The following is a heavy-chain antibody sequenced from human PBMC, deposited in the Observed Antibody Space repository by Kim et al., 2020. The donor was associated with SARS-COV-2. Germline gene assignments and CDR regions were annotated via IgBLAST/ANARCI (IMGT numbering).Heavy chain of an antibody. V-gene: IGHV3-30*01. J-gene: IGHJ4*02. Sequence: YADSVKGRFTISRDNSKNTLYLQMNSLRAEDTAVYYCAREYSSSWYYFDYWGQGTLVTVSS. CDR3: AREYSSSWYYFDY. D-gene: IGHD6-13*01.